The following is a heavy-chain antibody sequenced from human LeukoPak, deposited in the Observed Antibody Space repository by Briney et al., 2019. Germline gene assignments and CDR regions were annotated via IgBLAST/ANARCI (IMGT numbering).Heavy chain of an antibody. Sequence: GGSLRLSCAASGFTFTSYAMSWVRQAQGKGLEWVSAISGSGDSTYYADSVKGRFTISRDNSKNTLHLQMNSLRAEDTAVYFCAKAAAPGVVIRWFDPWGQGTLVSVPS. V-gene: IGHV3-23*01. CDR2: ISGSGDST. CDR1: GFTFTSYA. CDR3: AKAAAPGVVIRWFDP. D-gene: IGHD2/OR15-2a*01. J-gene: IGHJ5*02.